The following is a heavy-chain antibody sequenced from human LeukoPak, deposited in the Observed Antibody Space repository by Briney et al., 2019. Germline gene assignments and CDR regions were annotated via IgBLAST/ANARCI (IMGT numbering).Heavy chain of an antibody. D-gene: IGHD6-19*01. CDR1: GFTFSSYA. CDR3: ARTRYNSGGGDY. Sequence: GRSLRLSCAASGFTFSSYAMHWVRQAPGKGLEWVAVISYDGSNKYYADSVKGRFTISRDNSKNTLYLQMNSLRAEDTAVYYCARTRYNSGGGDYWGQGTVVTVSP. J-gene: IGHJ4*02. CDR2: ISYDGSNK. V-gene: IGHV3-30-3*01.